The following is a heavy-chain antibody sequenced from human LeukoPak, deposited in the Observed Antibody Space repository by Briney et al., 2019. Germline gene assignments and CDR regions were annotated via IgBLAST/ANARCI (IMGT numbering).Heavy chain of an antibody. CDR1: GGSISSYY. Sequence: SETLSLTCTVSGGSISSYYLSWIRQPPGKGLEWIGYIYYSGSTNYNPSLKSRVTISVDTSKNQFSLKLSSVTAADTAVYYCARELRGFDYWGQGTLVTVSS. CDR2: IYYSGST. CDR3: ARELRGFDY. D-gene: IGHD4-17*01. V-gene: IGHV4-59*01. J-gene: IGHJ4*02.